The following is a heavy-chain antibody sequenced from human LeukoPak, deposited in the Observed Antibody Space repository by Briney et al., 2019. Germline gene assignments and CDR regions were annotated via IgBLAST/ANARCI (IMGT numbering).Heavy chain of an antibody. CDR2: INSDGSST. J-gene: IGHJ4*02. D-gene: IGHD3-22*01. V-gene: IGHV3-74*01. CDR3: ARPRLGYDSSGYYAY. CDR1: GCTFSSYW. Sequence: GGSLRLSCAASGCTFSSYWMHWVRQAPGKGLVWVSRINSDGSSTSYADSVKGRFTISRDNAKNTLYLQMNSLRAEDTAVYYCARPRLGYDSSGYYAYWGQGTLVTVSS.